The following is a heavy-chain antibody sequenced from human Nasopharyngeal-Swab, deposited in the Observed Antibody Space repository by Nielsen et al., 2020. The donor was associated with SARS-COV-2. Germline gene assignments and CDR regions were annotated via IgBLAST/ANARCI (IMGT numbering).Heavy chain of an antibody. D-gene: IGHD5-12*01. CDR1: GFTFSSYS. CDR2: ISSSSSYI. J-gene: IGHJ6*02. CDR3: AKDRDSGDDSDDYYHYYGMDV. V-gene: IGHV3-21*04. Sequence: GESLKISCEASGFTFSSYSMNWVRQAPGKGLEWVSSISSSSSYIYYADSVRGRFTTSRDNAKNTVNLQMNSLRVEDTAIYYCAKDRDSGDDSDDYYHYYGMDVWGQGTTVTVFS.